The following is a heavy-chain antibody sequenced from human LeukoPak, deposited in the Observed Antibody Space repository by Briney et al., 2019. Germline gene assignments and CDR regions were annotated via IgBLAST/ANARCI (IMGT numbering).Heavy chain of an antibody. D-gene: IGHD3-10*01. CDR3: ARDAVTVRGVIITP. Sequence: GGSLRLSCAASGFTFSSYSMNWVRQAPGKGLEWVSSISSSSSYIYYADSVKGRFTISRDNAKNSLYLQMNSLRAKDTAVYYCARDAVTVRGVIITPWGQGTLVTVSS. J-gene: IGHJ5*02. CDR2: ISSSSSYI. CDR1: GFTFSSYS. V-gene: IGHV3-21*01.